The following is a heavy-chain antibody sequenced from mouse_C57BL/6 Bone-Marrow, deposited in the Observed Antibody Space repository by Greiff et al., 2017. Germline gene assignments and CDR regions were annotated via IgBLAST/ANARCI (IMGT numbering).Heavy chain of an antibody. CDR2: IDPSDSYT. V-gene: IGHV1-69*01. CDR3: ARSVTTVPSFDY. CDR1: GYTFTSYW. J-gene: IGHJ2*01. D-gene: IGHD1-1*01. Sequence: VQLQQPGAELVMPGASVKLSCKASGYTFTSYWMHWVKQRPGHGLEWIGEIDPSDSYTNYNQKFKGKSTLTVDKSSSTAYMQLSSLTSEDSAVYYCARSVTTVPSFDYWGQGTTLTVSS.